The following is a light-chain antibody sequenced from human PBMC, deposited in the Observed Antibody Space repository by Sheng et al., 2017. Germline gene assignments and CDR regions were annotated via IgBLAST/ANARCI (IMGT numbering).Light chain of an antibody. V-gene: IGKV1-39*01. CDR3: QQTFSTPFFT. CDR1: RNINSY. Sequence: DIQMTQSPSSLSASVGDRVTITCRASRNINSYLNWFQQKPGTAPRLLIYAASSLQSGVPSRFSGSGSGTDFTLTISGLQPEDLATYYCQQTFSTPFFTFGPGTKVEIK. J-gene: IGKJ3*01. CDR2: AAS.